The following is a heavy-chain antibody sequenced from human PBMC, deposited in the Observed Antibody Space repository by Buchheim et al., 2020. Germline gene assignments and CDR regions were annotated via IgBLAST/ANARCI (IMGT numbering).Heavy chain of an antibody. V-gene: IGHV4-4*07. Sequence: QVQLQESGPGLVKPSETLSLTCTVSGGSISSYYWSWIRQPAGKGLEWIGRIYTSGSTNYNPSLKSRVTMSVDTSQNQFSMKLSTVTAADTAVYYCARRGPDYDFWSGYYIPEYGMDVWGQGTT. D-gene: IGHD3-3*01. CDR2: IYTSGST. CDR3: ARRGPDYDFWSGYYIPEYGMDV. CDR1: GGSISSYY. J-gene: IGHJ6*02.